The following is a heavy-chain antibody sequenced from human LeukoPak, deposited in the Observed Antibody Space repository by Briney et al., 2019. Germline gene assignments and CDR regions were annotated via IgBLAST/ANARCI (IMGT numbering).Heavy chain of an antibody. D-gene: IGHD1-26*01. Sequence: SETLSLTCTVSGGSISSSSYYWGWIRQPPGKGLEWIGSIYYSGSTYYNPSLKSRVTISVDTSKNQFSLKLSSVTAADTAVYYCARGQIVGAKGIAAFDIWGQGTMVTVSS. V-gene: IGHV4-39*07. CDR1: GGSISSSSYY. J-gene: IGHJ3*02. CDR2: IYYSGST. CDR3: ARGQIVGAKGIAAFDI.